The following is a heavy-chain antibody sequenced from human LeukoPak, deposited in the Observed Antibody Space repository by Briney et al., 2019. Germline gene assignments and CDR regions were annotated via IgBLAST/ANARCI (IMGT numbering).Heavy chain of an antibody. Sequence: ASVTVSCTASGYTFTGYYLHWVRQAPGQGLEWMGWINPNSGGTNYAQKFQSRVTMTRDTSISTAYMELSSLRSDDTAIYYCARDRGRYSSSWYNWFDPWGQGTLVTVSS. CDR3: ARDRGRYSSSWYNWFDP. D-gene: IGHD6-13*01. J-gene: IGHJ5*02. CDR1: GYTFTGYY. CDR2: INPNSGGT. V-gene: IGHV1-2*02.